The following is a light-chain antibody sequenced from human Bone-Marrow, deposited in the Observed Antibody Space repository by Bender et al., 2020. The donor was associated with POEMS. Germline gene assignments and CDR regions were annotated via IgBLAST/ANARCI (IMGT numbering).Light chain of an antibody. Sequence: SYVLTQPPSVSVAPGQTARITCGGDKIGSKSVHWYQQKPGQAPVLVLFNNNDRPSGVPDRFSGSMSGTSASLAISGLHSEDEADYYCVAWDDTLNGWVFGGGTKLTVL. J-gene: IGLJ2*01. V-gene: IGLV3-21*02. CDR3: VAWDDTLNGWV. CDR2: NNN. CDR1: KIGSKS.